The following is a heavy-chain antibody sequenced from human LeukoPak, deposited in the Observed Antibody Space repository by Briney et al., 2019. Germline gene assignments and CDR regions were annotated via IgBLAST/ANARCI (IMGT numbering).Heavy chain of an antibody. CDR2: IKQDGNEK. V-gene: IGHV3-7*03. CDR1: GFTFSSYW. Sequence: PGGSLRLSCVASGFTFSSYWMSWVRQAPGKGLEWVANIKQDGNEKYYVDSVKGRFTISRDNAKNSLYLQMNSLRAEDTAVYYCARVPFYWGQGTLVTVSS. J-gene: IGHJ4*02. CDR3: ARVPFY.